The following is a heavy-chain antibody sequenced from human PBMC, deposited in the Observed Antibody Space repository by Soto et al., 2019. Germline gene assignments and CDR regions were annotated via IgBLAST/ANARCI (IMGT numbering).Heavy chain of an antibody. CDR3: AKAYCSGGSCYSDY. D-gene: IGHD2-15*01. J-gene: IGHJ4*02. CDR1: GFIFSDYA. Sequence: GGSLRLSCAASGFIFSDYALSWVRQAPGMGLEWVSSISGSGNSRFYADSVKGRFAISRDNSKNTVFLQMNSLRAEDTALYYCAKAYCSGGSCYSDYWGQGTLVTVSS. CDR2: ISGSGNSR. V-gene: IGHV3-23*01.